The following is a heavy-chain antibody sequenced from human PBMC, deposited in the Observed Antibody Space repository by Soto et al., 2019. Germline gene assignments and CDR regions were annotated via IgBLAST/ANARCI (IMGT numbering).Heavy chain of an antibody. J-gene: IGHJ5*02. CDR1: VGSISSYY. CDR2: IYYSGST. D-gene: IGHD1-26*01. V-gene: IGHV4-59*01. Sequence: NPSETLSLTCTVSVGSISSYYWSWIRQPPGKGLEWIGYIYYSGSTNYNPSLKSRVTISVDTSKNQFSLKLSSVTAADTAVYYCARDVGAWELTGFDPWGQGTLVTVSS. CDR3: ARDVGAWELTGFDP.